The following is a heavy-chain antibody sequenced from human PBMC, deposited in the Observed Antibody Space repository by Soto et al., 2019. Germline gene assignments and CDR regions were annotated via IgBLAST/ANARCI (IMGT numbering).Heavy chain of an antibody. CDR3: ARLSPGKGPFYYYYYGMDV. V-gene: IGHV4-30-2*01. D-gene: IGHD3-10*01. Sequence: SETLSLTCAVSRGSISSGGYSWTWIRQPPGKGLEWIGYIYHSGSTYYNPSLKSRVTISVDRSKNQFSLKLSSVTAADTAVYYCARLSPGKGPFYYYYYGMDVWGQGTTVTVSS. J-gene: IGHJ6*02. CDR1: RGSISSGGYS. CDR2: IYHSGST.